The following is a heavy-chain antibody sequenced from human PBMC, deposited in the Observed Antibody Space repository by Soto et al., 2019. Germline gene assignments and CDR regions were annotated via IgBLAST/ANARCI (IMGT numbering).Heavy chain of an antibody. D-gene: IGHD3-9*01. V-gene: IGHV3-23*01. CDR3: AKSRGSGGRYFDWLLASDY. CDR2: ISGSGGST. Sequence: GGSLRLACAASGFTFSSYAMSWVRQAAGKGLEWVSAISGSGGSTYYADSVKGRFTISRDNSKNTLYLQMNSLRAEDTAVYYCAKSRGSGGRYFDWLLASDYWGQGTLVTVSS. J-gene: IGHJ4*02. CDR1: GFTFSSYA.